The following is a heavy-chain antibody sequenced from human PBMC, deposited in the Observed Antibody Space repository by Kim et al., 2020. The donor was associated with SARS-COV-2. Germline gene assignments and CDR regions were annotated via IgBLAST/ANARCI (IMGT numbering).Heavy chain of an antibody. V-gene: IGHV3-64*01. CDR1: GFTFSSYA. CDR2: ISSNGGST. J-gene: IGHJ6*02. Sequence: GGSLRLSCAASGFTFSSYAMHWVRQAPGKGLEYVSAISSNGGSTYYANSVKGRFTISRDNSKNTLYLQMGSLRAEDMAVYYCARDFRIAAAGTTWGGMDVWGQGTTVTVSS. CDR3: ARDFRIAAAGTTWGGMDV. D-gene: IGHD6-13*01.